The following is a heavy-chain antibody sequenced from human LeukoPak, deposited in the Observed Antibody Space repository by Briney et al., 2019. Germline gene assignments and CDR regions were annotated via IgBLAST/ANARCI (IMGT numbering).Heavy chain of an antibody. Sequence: GGSLRLSCAASGFTFSGYGMHWVRQAPGKGLEWVAVIWYDGSNKYYADSVRGRFTISRDNSKNTLYLQMNSLKAEDTAVYYCARPPMVRGVIITGDDVFDIWGQGTMVTVSS. D-gene: IGHD3-10*01. CDR2: IWYDGSNK. CDR1: GFTFSGYG. V-gene: IGHV3-33*01. J-gene: IGHJ3*02. CDR3: ARPPMVRGVIITGDDVFDI.